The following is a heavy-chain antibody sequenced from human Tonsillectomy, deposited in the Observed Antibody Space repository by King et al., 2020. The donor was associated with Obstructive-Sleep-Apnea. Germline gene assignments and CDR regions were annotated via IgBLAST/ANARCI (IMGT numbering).Heavy chain of an antibody. V-gene: IGHV4-34*01. CDR3: ARGSGAAAVNWFDP. CDR1: VGSFSDYY. Sequence: VQLQQWGAGLLKPSETLSLTCAVYVGSFSDYYWSWIRQAPGKWLEWIGEINHSGSTNYNPSFKSRVTISVDTSKNQFSLRLSPVTAADTAVYYCARGSGAAAVNWFDPWGQGTLVTVSS. D-gene: IGHD6-13*01. CDR2: INHSGST. J-gene: IGHJ5*02.